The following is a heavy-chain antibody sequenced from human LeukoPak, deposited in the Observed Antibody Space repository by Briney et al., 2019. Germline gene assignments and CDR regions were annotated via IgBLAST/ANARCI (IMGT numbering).Heavy chain of an antibody. D-gene: IGHD1-26*01. V-gene: IGHV4-61*02. CDR3: ARELGYSGSYRDAFDI. Sequence: SETLSLTCTVSGGSISSGSDYWSWIRQPAWKGLEWIGRIYTSGSTNYNPSLKSRVTISVDTSQNQLSLMLRSVHAADPAVYYCARELGYSGSYRDAFDIWGQGPMVTVSS. CDR2: IYTSGST. J-gene: IGHJ3*02. CDR1: GGSISSGSDY.